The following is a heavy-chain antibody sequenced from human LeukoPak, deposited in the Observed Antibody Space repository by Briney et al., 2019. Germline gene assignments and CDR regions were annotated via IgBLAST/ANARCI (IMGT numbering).Heavy chain of an antibody. CDR1: GGTFSSYA. J-gene: IGHJ4*02. CDR3: ARGDDIAAAGLFDY. D-gene: IGHD6-13*01. V-gene: IGHV1-69*05. CDR2: IIPIFGTA. Sequence: SVKVSCKASGGTFSSYAISWVRQAPGQGLEWMGRIIPIFGTANYAQKFQGRVTITTDGSTSTAYMELSSLRSEDTAVYYCARGDDIAAAGLFDYWGQGTLVTVSS.